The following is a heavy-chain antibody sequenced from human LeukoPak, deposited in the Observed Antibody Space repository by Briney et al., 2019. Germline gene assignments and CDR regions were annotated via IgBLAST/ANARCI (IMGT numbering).Heavy chain of an antibody. CDR3: SRGLDSRKLGY. V-gene: IGHV4-31*03. D-gene: IGHD3-22*01. Sequence: PSQTLSLTCTVSGASFSSGDQYWNWIRQSPGEGLEWTGSIHPSGTLYNNPSLESRVTMSMDTSKNQFSLNLNSVTAADTAVYFCSRGLDSRKLGYWGQGTLVTVSS. CDR2: IHPSGTL. J-gene: IGHJ4*02. CDR1: GASFSSGDQY.